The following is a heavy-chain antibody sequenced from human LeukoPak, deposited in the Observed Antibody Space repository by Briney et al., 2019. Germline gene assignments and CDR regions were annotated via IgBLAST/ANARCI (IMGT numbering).Heavy chain of an antibody. CDR1: GFTFSSYW. J-gene: IGHJ3*02. D-gene: IGHD5-18*01. CDR3: ARDRGYSTFDM. Sequence: PGGSQRLSCVASGFTFSSYWMAWVRQAPGKGLEWVANTNQDGSEKNYVDSVKGRLTISRDNAKNSLCLQMNSLRAEDTAVYYCARDRGYSTFDMWGQGTMVTVPS. V-gene: IGHV3-7*05. CDR2: TNQDGSEK.